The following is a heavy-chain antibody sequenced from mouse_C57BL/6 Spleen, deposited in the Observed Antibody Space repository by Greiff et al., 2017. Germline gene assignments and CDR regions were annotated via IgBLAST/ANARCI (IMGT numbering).Heavy chain of an antibody. CDR3: AREDLYYGSSHWYFDV. D-gene: IGHD1-1*01. J-gene: IGHJ1*03. CDR2: INPNNGGT. V-gene: IGHV1-22*01. Sequence: EVQLQQSGPELVKPGASVKMSCKASGYTFTDYNMHWVKQSHGKSLEWIGYINPNNGGTSYNQKFKGKATLTVNKSSSTAYMELRSLTSEDSAVYYCAREDLYYGSSHWYFDVWGTGTTVTVSS. CDR1: GYTFTDYN.